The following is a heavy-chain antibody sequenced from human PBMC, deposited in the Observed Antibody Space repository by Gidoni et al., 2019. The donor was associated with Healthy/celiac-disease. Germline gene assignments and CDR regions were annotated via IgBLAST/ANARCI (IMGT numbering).Heavy chain of an antibody. CDR3: AKPTTVTKTRHGAFDI. V-gene: IGHV3-23*01. J-gene: IGHJ3*02. D-gene: IGHD4-17*01. Sequence: EVQLLESGGGLVQPGGSLRLSCAASGFTFSSYAMSWVRQAPGKGLEWVSAISGSGGSTYYADSVKGRFTISRDNSKNTLYLQMNSLRAEDTAVYYCAKPTTVTKTRHGAFDIWGQGTMVTVSS. CDR2: ISGSGGST. CDR1: GFTFSSYA.